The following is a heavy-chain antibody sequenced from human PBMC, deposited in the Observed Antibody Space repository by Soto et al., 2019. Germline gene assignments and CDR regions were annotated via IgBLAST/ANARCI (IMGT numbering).Heavy chain of an antibody. Sequence: QVQLVESGGGVVQPGRSLRLSCAASGFILSTYAMYWVRQAPGKGLEWVAVISYDGNNKYYADSVKSRFTISRDNSKXPXXXQXXSLRAEDTAVYYCARAGCDGGSCYTLVGLRYGMDVWGQGTTVTVSS. J-gene: IGHJ6*02. CDR3: ARAGCDGGSCYTLVGLRYGMDV. CDR2: ISYDGNNK. CDR1: GFILSTYA. D-gene: IGHD2-15*01. V-gene: IGHV3-30-3*01.